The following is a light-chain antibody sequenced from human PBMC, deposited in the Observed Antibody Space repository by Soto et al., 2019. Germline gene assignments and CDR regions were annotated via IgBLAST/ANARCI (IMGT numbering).Light chain of an antibody. V-gene: IGLV2-14*01. J-gene: IGLJ1*01. Sequence: QSALTQPASVSGSPGQSFTISCTGTSSDVGGYNFVSWYRQDPGKAPKLLIYEVNNRPSGISNRFSGSKSGILASLTISGLQTEDEADYYCSSYTTSSTFVFGSGTKLTVL. CDR1: SSDVGGYNF. CDR2: EVN. CDR3: SSYTTSSTFV.